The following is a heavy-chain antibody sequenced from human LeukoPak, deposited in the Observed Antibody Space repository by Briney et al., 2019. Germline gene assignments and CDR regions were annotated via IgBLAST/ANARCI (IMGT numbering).Heavy chain of an antibody. V-gene: IGHV3-9*01. J-gene: IGHJ4*02. CDR2: ISWNSGSI. D-gene: IGHD3-22*01. CDR1: GFTFDDYA. Sequence: PGGSLRLSCAASGFTFDDYAMQWVRQAPGKGLEWVSGISWNSGSIGYADSVKGRFTISRDNAKNSLYLQMNSLRAEDTALYYCAKDVGSGYYSYFDYWGQGTLVTVSS. CDR3: AKDVGSGYYSYFDY.